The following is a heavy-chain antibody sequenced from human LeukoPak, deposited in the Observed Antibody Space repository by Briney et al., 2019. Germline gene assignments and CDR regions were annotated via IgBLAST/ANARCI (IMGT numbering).Heavy chain of an antibody. J-gene: IGHJ4*02. CDR3: ARALRTVWGYYFDY. V-gene: IGHV3-48*04. CDR2: ISSSGNTI. CDR1: GFTFSSYG. Sequence: GGSLRLSCAASGFTFSSYGIHWVRQAPGKGLEWVSYISSSGNTIYYADSVKGRFTISRDNAKSSLYLLMNSLRAEDAAVYYCARALRTVWGYYFDYWGQGTLVTVSS. D-gene: IGHD4-17*01.